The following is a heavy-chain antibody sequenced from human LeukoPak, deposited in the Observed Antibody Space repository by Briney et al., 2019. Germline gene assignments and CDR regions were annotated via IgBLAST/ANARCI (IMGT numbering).Heavy chain of an antibody. CDR1: GFTFSSYA. D-gene: IGHD3-22*01. CDR2: ISGSGGNT. V-gene: IGHV3-23*01. CDR3: AKDDYYDSSGPPSPIHYFDY. Sequence: PGGSLRLSCAASGFTFSSYAMSWVRQAPGKGLEWVSGISGSGGNTYYADSVKGRFTISRDNSKKTLHLQMNSLRAEDTAVYYCAKDDYYDSSGPPSPIHYFDYWGQGTLVTVSS. J-gene: IGHJ4*02.